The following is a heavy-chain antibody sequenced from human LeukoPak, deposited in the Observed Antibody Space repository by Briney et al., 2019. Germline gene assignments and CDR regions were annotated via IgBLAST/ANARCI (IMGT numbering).Heavy chain of an antibody. CDR2: INHSGST. CDR1: GGSFSGYY. Sequence: PSETLSLTCAVYGGSFSGYYWSWIRQPPGKGLEWIGEINHSGSTNYNPSLKSRVTISVDTSKNQFSLKLSSVTAADTAVYYCARGVYYDSSGYYADYWGQGTLVTVSS. J-gene: IGHJ4*02. CDR3: ARGVYYDSSGYYADY. D-gene: IGHD3-22*01. V-gene: IGHV4-34*01.